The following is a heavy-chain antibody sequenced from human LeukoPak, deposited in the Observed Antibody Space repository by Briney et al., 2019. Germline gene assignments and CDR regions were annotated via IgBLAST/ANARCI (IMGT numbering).Heavy chain of an antibody. V-gene: IGHV4-39*07. Sequence: PSETLSLTCTVSGASISGSGYYWGWIRQPPGKGLEWIGSIYYSGSTYYNPSLKSRVTISVDTSKNQFSLKLSSVTAADTAVYYCARASYYDILTGYYEVNWFDPWGQGTLVTVPS. CDR3: ARASYYDILTGYYEVNWFDP. CDR1: GASISGSGYY. CDR2: IYYSGST. D-gene: IGHD3-9*01. J-gene: IGHJ5*02.